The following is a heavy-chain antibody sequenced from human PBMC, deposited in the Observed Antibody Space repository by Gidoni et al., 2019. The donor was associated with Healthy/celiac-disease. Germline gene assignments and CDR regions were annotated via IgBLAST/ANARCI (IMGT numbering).Heavy chain of an antibody. V-gene: IGHV1-69*04. J-gene: IGHJ5*02. Sequence: VQLVQSGAEVKKPGSWVSVACKASGGTFTSYAISWVRQAPGPGLEWMGRISPILGIANDAQKFQGRVTITADKSTSTAYMELSSLRSEDTAVYYCARDSYYDSSGPRFDPWGQGTLVTVSS. D-gene: IGHD3-22*01. CDR1: GGTFTSYA. CDR2: ISPILGIA. CDR3: ARDSYYDSSGPRFDP.